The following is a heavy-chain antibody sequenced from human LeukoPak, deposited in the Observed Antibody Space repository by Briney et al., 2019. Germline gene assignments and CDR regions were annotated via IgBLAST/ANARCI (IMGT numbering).Heavy chain of an antibody. D-gene: IGHD2/OR15-2a*01. CDR2: IYSGGST. CDR1: GFTVINNY. Sequence: PGGSLRLSCAASGFTVINNYMSWVRQAPGKGLEWVSVIYSGGSTNYADSVKGRFTISRDNSKNTLYLQMNSLRAEDTAVYYCARGQYSTFDYWGQGTLVTVSS. V-gene: IGHV3-53*01. CDR3: ARGQYSTFDY. J-gene: IGHJ4*02.